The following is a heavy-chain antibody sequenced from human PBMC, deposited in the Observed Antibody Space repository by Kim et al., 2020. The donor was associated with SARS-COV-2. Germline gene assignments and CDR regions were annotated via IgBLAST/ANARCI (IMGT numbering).Heavy chain of an antibody. CDR3: AREAPISTAAGAFDY. V-gene: IGHV3-30*14. J-gene: IGHJ4*02. Sequence: GGSLRLSCAASGLTFSSSTLHWVRQAPGKGLEWLAFISSDGSLKHYADSVKGKFTVSRDNSKNTLFLQMTSLRPDETAVYYCAREAPISTAAGAFDYWGQGTVVTLS. CDR1: GLTFSSST. CDR2: ISSDGSLK. D-gene: IGHD2-2*01.